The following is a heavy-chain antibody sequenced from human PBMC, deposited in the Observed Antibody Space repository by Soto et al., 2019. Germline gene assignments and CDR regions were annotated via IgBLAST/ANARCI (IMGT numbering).Heavy chain of an antibody. D-gene: IGHD6-13*01. CDR1: GDSISSGDYY. V-gene: IGHV4-30-4*01. CDR2: IYYCGSS. CDR3: ARSSSWFFERTKYYYYYGMDV. Sequence: SETLSLTCTVSGDSISSGDYYWSWIPQPPGKGLEWIVYIYYCGSSYYNPSLKSRVTILVDTSKNQFSLKLSSVTAADTAVYYCARSSSWFFERTKYYYYYGMDVWGQGTTVTVSS. J-gene: IGHJ6*02.